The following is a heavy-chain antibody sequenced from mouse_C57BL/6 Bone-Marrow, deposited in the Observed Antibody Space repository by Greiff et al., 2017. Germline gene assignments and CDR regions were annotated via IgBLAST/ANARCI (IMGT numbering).Heavy chain of an antibody. CDR1: GYSFTGYY. Sequence: VQLQQSGPELVKPGASVKISCKASGYSFTGYYMNWVKQSTEKSLEWIGEINPSTGGTTYNQKFKAKATLTVDKSSSTAYMQLKSLTSEDSAVYYCARGSYEGYWGQGTTLTVSS. V-gene: IGHV1-42*01. CDR3: ARGSYEGY. CDR2: INPSTGGT. D-gene: IGHD2-3*01. J-gene: IGHJ2*01.